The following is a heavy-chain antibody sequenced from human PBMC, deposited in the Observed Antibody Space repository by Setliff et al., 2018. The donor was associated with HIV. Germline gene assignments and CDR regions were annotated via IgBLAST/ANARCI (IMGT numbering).Heavy chain of an antibody. D-gene: IGHD3-10*01. Sequence: PGGSLRLSCVASGFTFSNAWMSWVRQAPGKGLEWVSVIYGGGTTHYADSVKGRFTISRDNSKNTVYLQMNSLRVEDTAVYYCARELYREWDYWGQGTLVTVSS. CDR2: IYGGGTT. CDR3: ARELYREWDY. J-gene: IGHJ4*02. CDR1: GFTFSNAW. V-gene: IGHV3-66*02.